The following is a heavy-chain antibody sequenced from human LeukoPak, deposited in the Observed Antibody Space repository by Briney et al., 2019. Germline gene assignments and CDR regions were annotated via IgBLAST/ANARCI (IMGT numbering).Heavy chain of an antibody. J-gene: IGHJ6*03. V-gene: IGHV1-46*01. CDR1: GYTFTSYY. CDR2: INPSGGST. CDR3: ARGITMIRGVISVGAAIGSQPKRYYYYYYMDV. D-gene: IGHD3-10*01. Sequence: GASVKVSCKASGYTFTSYYMHWVRQAPGQGLEWMGIINPSGGSTSYAQKFQGRVTMTRDTSTSTVYMELSSLRSEDTAVYYCARGITMIRGVISVGAAIGSQPKRYYYYYYMDVWGKGTTVTISS.